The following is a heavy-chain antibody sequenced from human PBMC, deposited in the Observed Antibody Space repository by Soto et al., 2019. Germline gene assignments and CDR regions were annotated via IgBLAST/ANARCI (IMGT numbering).Heavy chain of an antibody. CDR1: GGSITSAFYY. J-gene: IGHJ4*02. V-gene: IGHV4-39*07. D-gene: IGHD6-25*01. Sequence: PSETLSLTCIVSGGSITSAFYYWGWVRQTPGKGLEWIGSTHYKGSNYYNPSLQSRVAISVDTSKNQFSLKLYSVTAADTAMYYCARMWSGYNSHWGQGTLVTVSS. CDR2: THYKGSN. CDR3: ARMWSGYNSH.